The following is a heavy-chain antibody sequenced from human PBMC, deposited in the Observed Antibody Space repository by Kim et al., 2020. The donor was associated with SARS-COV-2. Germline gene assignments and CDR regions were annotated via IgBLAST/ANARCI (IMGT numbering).Heavy chain of an antibody. V-gene: IGHV3-49*04. Sequence: GGSLRLSCTASGFTFGDYAMSWVRQAPGKGLEWVGFIRSKAYGGTTEYAASVKGRFTISRDDSKTIAYLQMNSLKTEDTAVYYCTRGPQQPQYFHHWGQGTLVTVSS. CDR3: TRGPQQPQYFHH. CDR1: GFTFGDYA. CDR2: IRSKAYGGTT. J-gene: IGHJ1*01. D-gene: IGHD6-13*01.